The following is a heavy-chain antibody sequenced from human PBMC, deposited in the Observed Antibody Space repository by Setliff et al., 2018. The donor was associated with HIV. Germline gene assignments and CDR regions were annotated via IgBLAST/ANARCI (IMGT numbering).Heavy chain of an antibody. CDR3: TPPPGTY. CDR1: GFTFGEYA. J-gene: IGHJ4*02. V-gene: IGHV3-49*04. D-gene: IGHD1-1*01. CDR2: IKSKAYGETT. Sequence: GGSLRLSCTASGFTFGEYAMSWVRQAPGKGLEWVCIIKSKAYGETTEYAASVKGRFTLSRDDSKSIAYLQMNSLKTEDTGVYYCTPPPGTYWGQGTLVTVSS.